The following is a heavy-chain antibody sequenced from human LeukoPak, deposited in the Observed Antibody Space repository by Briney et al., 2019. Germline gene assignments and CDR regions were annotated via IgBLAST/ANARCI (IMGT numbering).Heavy chain of an antibody. Sequence: IIPILGIANYAQKFQGRLTITADKSTSTAYMQLSSLRSEDTAVYYCARVSSAMVTYFDYWGQGTLVTVSS. D-gene: IGHD5-18*01. CDR2: IIPILGIA. CDR3: ARVSSAMVTYFDY. J-gene: IGHJ4*02. V-gene: IGHV1-69*04.